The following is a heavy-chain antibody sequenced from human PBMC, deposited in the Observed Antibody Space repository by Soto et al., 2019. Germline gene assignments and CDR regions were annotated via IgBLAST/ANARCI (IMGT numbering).Heavy chain of an antibody. CDR3: ARGLVATLRGGYYYYGTDV. Sequence: SETLSLTCAVYGGSFSGYYWSWIRQPPGKGLEWIGEINHSGSTNYNPSLKSRVTISVDTSKNQFSLKLSSVTAADTAVYYRARGLVATLRGGYYYYGTDVWGQGTTVTVSS. CDR2: INHSGST. J-gene: IGHJ6*02. V-gene: IGHV4-34*01. CDR1: GGSFSGYY. D-gene: IGHD5-12*01.